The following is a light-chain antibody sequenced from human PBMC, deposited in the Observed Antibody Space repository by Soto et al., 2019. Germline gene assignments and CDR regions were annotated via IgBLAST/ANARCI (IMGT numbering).Light chain of an antibody. Sequence: QSVLTQPPSASGTPGQRVTISCSGSSSNIGSHYVYWYQQLPGTAPKLLIYSNNQRPSGVPDRFSGSKSGTSASLAISGLQSEDEADYYCAAWDDSLNGQGVFGTGTKLTVL. J-gene: IGLJ1*01. V-gene: IGLV1-44*01. CDR2: SNN. CDR3: AAWDDSLNGQGV. CDR1: SSNIGSHY.